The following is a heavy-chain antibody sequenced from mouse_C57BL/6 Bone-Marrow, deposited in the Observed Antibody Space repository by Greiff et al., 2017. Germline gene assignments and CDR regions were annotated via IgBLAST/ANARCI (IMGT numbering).Heavy chain of an antibody. D-gene: IGHD1-1*01. CDR1: GFNIKDDY. CDR2: IDPDNGDT. Sequence: VQLKQSGAELVRPGASVKLSCTASGFNIKDDYMHWVKQRPEQGLEWFGWIDPDNGDTEYASKFQGKAPITADTSSNTAYLQLSSLTSEDTAVYYCTPYYYGSSYGYWGQGTTLTVSS. V-gene: IGHV14-4*01. J-gene: IGHJ2*01. CDR3: TPYYYGSSYGY.